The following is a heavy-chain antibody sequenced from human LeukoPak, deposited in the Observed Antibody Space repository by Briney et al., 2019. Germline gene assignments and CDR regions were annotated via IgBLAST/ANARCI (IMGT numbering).Heavy chain of an antibody. CDR3: ARDKAVTTEVTQYFQH. J-gene: IGHJ1*01. CDR2: FDPEDGET. CDR1: GYTLTELS. V-gene: IGHV1-24*01. D-gene: IGHD4-11*01. Sequence: GASVKVSCKVSGYTLTELSMHWVRQAPGKGLEWMGGFDPEDGETIYAQKFQGRVTMTTDTSTSTAYMELRSLTSDDTAVYYCARDKAVTTEVTQYFQHWGQGTLVTVSS.